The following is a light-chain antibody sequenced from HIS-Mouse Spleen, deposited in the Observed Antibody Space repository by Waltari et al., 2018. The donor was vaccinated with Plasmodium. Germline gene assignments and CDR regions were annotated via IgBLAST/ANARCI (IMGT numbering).Light chain of an antibody. CDR3: CSYAGSYTWV. CDR2: DVS. V-gene: IGLV2-11*01. Sequence: QSALTQPRSVSGSPGQSVTIPCTGTRSDVGGSNYVPWYQQHPGKAPNLMIYDVSKRPSGVPDRFSGSKSGNTASLTISGLQAEDEADYYCCSYAGSYTWVFGGGTKLTVL. J-gene: IGLJ2*01. CDR1: RSDVGGSNY.